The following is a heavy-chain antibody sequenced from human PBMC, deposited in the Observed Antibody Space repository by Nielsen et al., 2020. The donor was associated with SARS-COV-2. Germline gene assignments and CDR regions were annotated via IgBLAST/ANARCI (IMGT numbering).Heavy chain of an antibody. CDR2: NNSSNNYI. J-gene: IGHJ3*02. CDR1: AFTFSTYT. D-gene: IGHD3-9*01. Sequence: GESLKISCAASAFTFSTYTMNWVRQAAGKGLEWVSSNNSSNNYISYADSLKGRFTISRDNAKNSLYLQMTSLRADDTAVYYCARAPGGYFDWPRDAFDIWGQGTMVTVSS. CDR3: ARAPGGYFDWPRDAFDI. V-gene: IGHV3-21*01.